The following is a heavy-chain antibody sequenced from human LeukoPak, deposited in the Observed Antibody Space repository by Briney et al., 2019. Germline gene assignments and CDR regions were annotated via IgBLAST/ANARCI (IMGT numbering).Heavy chain of an antibody. V-gene: IGHV4-34*01. CDR3: ARLDYYDSSGYYYYFDY. CDR2: INHSGST. Sequence: SETLSLTCAVYGGSFSGYYWSWIRQPPGKGLEWIGEINHSGSTYYNPSLKSRVTISVDTSKNQFSLKLSSVTAADTAVYYCARLDYYDSSGYYYYFDYWGQGTLVTVSS. J-gene: IGHJ4*02. D-gene: IGHD3-22*01. CDR1: GGSFSGYY.